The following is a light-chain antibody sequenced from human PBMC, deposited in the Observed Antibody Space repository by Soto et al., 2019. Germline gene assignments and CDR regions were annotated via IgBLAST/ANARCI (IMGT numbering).Light chain of an antibody. J-gene: IGLJ1*01. V-gene: IGLV1-40*01. CDR3: QSYDSSLSGSEV. Sequence: QSVLTQPPSVSGAPGQRVTISCTGSSSNIGAGYDVHWYQQLPATAPKLLIYGNSNRPSGVPDRFSGSKSGTSASLAITGLQAEDEADYYCQSYDSSLSGSEVFGTGTKLTVL. CDR2: GNS. CDR1: SSNIGAGYD.